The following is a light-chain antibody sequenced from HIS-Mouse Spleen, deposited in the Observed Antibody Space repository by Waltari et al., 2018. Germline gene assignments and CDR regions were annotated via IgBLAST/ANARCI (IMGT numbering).Light chain of an antibody. CDR3: YSTDSSGNHRV. CDR2: ADS. Sequence: SYELTQPPSVSVSPGQTARITCPGNALPKKYADWYQQKSGQAPVLVIYADSKRPSGIPERFSGSSSGTMATLTISGAQVEDEADYYCYSTDSSGNHRVFGGGTKLTVL. CDR1: ALPKKY. J-gene: IGLJ2*01. V-gene: IGLV3-10*01.